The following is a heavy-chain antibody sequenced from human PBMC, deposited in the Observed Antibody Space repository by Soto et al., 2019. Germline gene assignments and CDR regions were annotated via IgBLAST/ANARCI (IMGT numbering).Heavy chain of an antibody. CDR3: ARAPSWWYFDL. Sequence: QVQLVQSGAEEKKPGSSVKVSCKASGYTFTSYAMHWVRQAPGQRLEWMGWINAGNGNTKYSQKFQGRVTITRDTSASTAYMELSSLRSEDTAVYYCARAPSWWYFDLWGRGTLVTVSS. J-gene: IGHJ2*01. CDR2: INAGNGNT. V-gene: IGHV1-3*05. CDR1: GYTFTSYA.